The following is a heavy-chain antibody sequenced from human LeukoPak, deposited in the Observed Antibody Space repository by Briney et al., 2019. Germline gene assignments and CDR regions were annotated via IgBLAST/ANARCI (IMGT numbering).Heavy chain of an antibody. V-gene: IGHV4-4*07. J-gene: IGHJ6*03. Sequence: SETLSLTCTVSGDSISSYYWSWVRQPAGKGLEWLGRIYSSGSTNYNPSLKSRVTMSVDTPKHQFFLKLSSVTAADTAVYYCARANVPGIAAAGTYLGYYYYYMDVWGKGTTVTVSS. D-gene: IGHD6-13*01. CDR2: IYSSGST. CDR3: ARANVPGIAAAGTYLGYYYYYMDV. CDR1: GDSISSYY.